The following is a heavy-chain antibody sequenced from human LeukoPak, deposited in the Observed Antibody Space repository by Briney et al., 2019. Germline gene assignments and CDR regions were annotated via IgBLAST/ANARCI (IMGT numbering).Heavy chain of an antibody. J-gene: IGHJ4*02. CDR2: IHYSETT. Sequence: SETLSLTCTVSGGSISGYYWSWIRQPPGKGLEWIGYIHYSETTHYHPSLKSRVTISVDTSKKQFSLKLSSVTAADTAVYYCARQSGYSSGNYYFDYWGPGTLVTVSS. CDR1: GGSISGYY. CDR3: ARQSGYSSGNYYFDY. D-gene: IGHD5-18*01. V-gene: IGHV4-59*01.